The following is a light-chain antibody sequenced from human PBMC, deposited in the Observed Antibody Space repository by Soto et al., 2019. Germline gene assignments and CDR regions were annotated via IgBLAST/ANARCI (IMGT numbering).Light chain of an antibody. CDR1: SGDVGYYNY. CDR2: EVT. Sequence: QSVLTQPASVSGSPGQSSTISCTGTSGDVGYYNYVSWYQQHPGKAPKLMIYEVTNRPSGVSNRFSGSKSGNTASLTISGLQAEDEGDYYCSSYTSSSTLVVFGTGTKLTVL. J-gene: IGLJ1*01. V-gene: IGLV2-14*01. CDR3: SSYTSSSTLVV.